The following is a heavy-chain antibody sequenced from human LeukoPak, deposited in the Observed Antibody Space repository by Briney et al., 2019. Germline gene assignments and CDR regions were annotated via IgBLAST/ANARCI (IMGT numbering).Heavy chain of an antibody. J-gene: IGHJ4*02. D-gene: IGHD1/OR15-1a*01. CDR2: IRNDGSIQ. V-gene: IGHV3-30*02. CDR3: VKEETGTFPGAY. CDR1: GFNFNRFG. Sequence: SGGSLRLSCAASGFNFNRFGMHWVRQAPGKGLEGVAHIRNDGSIQAYAVSVKGRFTISRDNFKNTLYLQMIGLSDEDTALYCCVKEETGTFPGAYWGQGTLVSVSS.